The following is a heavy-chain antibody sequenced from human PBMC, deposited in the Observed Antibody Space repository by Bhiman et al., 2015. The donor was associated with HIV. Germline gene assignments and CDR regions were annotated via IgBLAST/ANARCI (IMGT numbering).Heavy chain of an antibody. V-gene: IGHV3-48*03. Sequence: EVQLVESGGGLVQPGGSLRLSCAASGFNFNNYEMNWVRQAPGRGLEWVSYIDTGGSSLFYADSVKGRFTISRDNPKSSLYLQMTSLRAEDAANYCARWFRGAASLWYFDLWGRGTLVTVSS. CDR2: IDTGGSSL. D-gene: IGHD3-10*01. CDR3: ARWFRGAASLWYFDL. J-gene: IGHJ2*01. CDR1: GFNFNNYE.